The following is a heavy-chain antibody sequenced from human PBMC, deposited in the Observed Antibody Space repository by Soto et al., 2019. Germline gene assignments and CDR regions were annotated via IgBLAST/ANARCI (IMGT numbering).Heavy chain of an antibody. D-gene: IGHD3-10*01. J-gene: IGHJ6*02. V-gene: IGHV5-10-1*01. Sequence: GESLKISCKGSGYSFTIYWISWVRQMPGKGLEWMGRIDPSDSYTNYSPSFQGHVTISADKSISTAYLQWSSLKASDTAMYYCARHGVGXYGSGSYYNPGYYGMDVWGQGTTVTVSS. CDR2: IDPSDSYT. CDR1: GYSFTIYW. CDR3: ARHGVGXYGSGSYYNPGYYGMDV.